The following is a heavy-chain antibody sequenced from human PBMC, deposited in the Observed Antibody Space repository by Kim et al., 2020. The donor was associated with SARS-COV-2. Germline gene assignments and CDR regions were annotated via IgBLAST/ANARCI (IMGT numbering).Heavy chain of an antibody. Sequence: SETLSLTCTVSGGPISSNYWSWIRQPPGKGLEWIGYIYYSGSTNYNPSLKSRITISVDTSKNQFSLKLSSVTAADTAVYYCATGKGYYFDYWGQGTLVTVSS. CDR2: IYYSGST. CDR1: GGPISSNY. CDR3: ATGKGYYFDY. J-gene: IGHJ4*02. V-gene: IGHV4-59*01.